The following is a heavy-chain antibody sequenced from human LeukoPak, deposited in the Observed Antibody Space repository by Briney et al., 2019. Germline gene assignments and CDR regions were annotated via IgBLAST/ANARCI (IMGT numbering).Heavy chain of an antibody. V-gene: IGHV3-30-3*01. J-gene: IGHJ6*02. Sequence: GGSLRLSCAASGFTFSSYAMHWVRQAPGKGLEWVAVISYDGSNKYYADSVKGRFTISRDNSKNTLYLQMNSLRAEDTAVYYCARAGYYDSSGYYSMDVWGQGTTVTVSS. CDR2: ISYDGSNK. D-gene: IGHD3-22*01. CDR3: ARAGYYDSSGYYSMDV. CDR1: GFTFSSYA.